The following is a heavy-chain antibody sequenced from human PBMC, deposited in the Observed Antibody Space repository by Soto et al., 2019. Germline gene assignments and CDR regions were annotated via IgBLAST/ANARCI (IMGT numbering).Heavy chain of an antibody. D-gene: IGHD1-1*01. Sequence: PSDTLCLTCAVFGGSISSFFYSWSWIRQPPGKGLEWIGYMYHSGSTYYNPSLKSRVTISIDRSKNQFSLKLSSVTAADTAVYYCARVQDYWGQGILVTVSS. CDR2: MYHSGST. CDR3: ARVQDY. CDR1: GGSISSFFYS. J-gene: IGHJ4*02. V-gene: IGHV4-30-2*01.